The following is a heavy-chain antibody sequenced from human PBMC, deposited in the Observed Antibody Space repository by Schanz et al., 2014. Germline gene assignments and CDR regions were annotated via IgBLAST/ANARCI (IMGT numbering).Heavy chain of an antibody. J-gene: IGHJ4*02. CDR3: AKGPWASSCPPDY. D-gene: IGHD6-13*01. CDR1: GFTFSTYA. CDR2: ISSDGHNTDYADT. V-gene: IGHV3-23*04. Sequence: VQLVESGGALVQPGGSLRLSCSASGFTFSTYAMSWVRQAPGKGLEWVSIISSDGHNTDYADTYYADSVKGRFTISRDNSKSTLYLQMNSLRAEDTAVYYCAKGPWASSCPPDYWGQGTLVTVSS.